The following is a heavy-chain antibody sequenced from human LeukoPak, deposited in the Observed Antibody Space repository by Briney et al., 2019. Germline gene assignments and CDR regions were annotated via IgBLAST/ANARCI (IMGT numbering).Heavy chain of an antibody. CDR1: GFTFRAYL. CDR2: ISNDGTDK. CDR3: ARDGGYTGGWTYGAGDF. D-gene: IGHD2-8*02. Sequence: GGSLRLSCAASGFTFRAYLMHWVRQAAGKGLECVAVISNDGTDKYYAPSVKGRFPNSRDHSKNTLYLQMSSLRPADTAVSYCARDGGYTGGWTYGAGDFWGQGALVTVSS. J-gene: IGHJ4*02. V-gene: IGHV3-30*14.